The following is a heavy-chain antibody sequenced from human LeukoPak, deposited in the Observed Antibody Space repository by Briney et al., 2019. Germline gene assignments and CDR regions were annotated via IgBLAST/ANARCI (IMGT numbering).Heavy chain of an antibody. CDR1: GFTFSSYG. CDR3: AKDHGSSWSGFDP. CDR2: IRYDGSNK. V-gene: IGHV3-30*02. J-gene: IGHJ5*02. Sequence: GESLRLSCAASGFTFSSYGMHWVRQAPGKGLEWVAFIRYDGSNKHYADSVKGRFTISRDNSKNTLYLQMNSLRAEDTAVYYCAKDHGSSWSGFDPWGQGTLVTVSS. D-gene: IGHD6-13*01.